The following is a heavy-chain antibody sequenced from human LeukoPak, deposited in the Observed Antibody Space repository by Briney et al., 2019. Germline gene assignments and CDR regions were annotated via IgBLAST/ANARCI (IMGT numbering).Heavy chain of an antibody. J-gene: IGHJ3*02. D-gene: IGHD7-27*01. CDR2: IRYDGSNK. CDR3: AKDRYRTGSYDAFDI. CDR1: GFTFSSYG. V-gene: IGHV3-30*02. Sequence: TGGSLRLSCAASGFTFSSYGMHWVRQAPGKGLEWVAFIRYDGSNKYYTDSVKGRFTISRDNSKNTLYLQMNSLRAEDTALYYCAKDRYRTGSYDAFDIWGQGAMVTVSS.